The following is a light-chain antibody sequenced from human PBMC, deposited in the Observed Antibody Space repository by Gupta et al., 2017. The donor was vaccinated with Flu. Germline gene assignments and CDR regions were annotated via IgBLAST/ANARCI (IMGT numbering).Light chain of an antibody. CDR1: SLRSYY. V-gene: IGLV3-19*01. J-gene: IGLJ2*01. CDR3: NSRDSSGNHLVV. CDR2: CNN. Sequence: SSQQTQDPAVSVAFAQTVRITCQGDSLRSYYASWYQQKPGQAPVLVIYCNNNRPSGIPDRFSGSSSGNTASLTITGAQAEDEADYYCNSRDSSGNHLVVFGGGTKLTVL.